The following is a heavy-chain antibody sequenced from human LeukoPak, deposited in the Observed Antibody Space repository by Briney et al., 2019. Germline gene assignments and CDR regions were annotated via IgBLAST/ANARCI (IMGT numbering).Heavy chain of an antibody. Sequence: SVKVSCKASGGTFSSYAISWVRQAPGQGLEWMGGIIPIFGTANYAQKFQGRVTITTDESTSTAYMELSSLRSEDTAVYYCARERYYYDSSGYFDYWGQGTLVTVSS. V-gene: IGHV1-69*05. CDR3: ARERYYYDSSGYFDY. J-gene: IGHJ4*02. CDR2: IIPIFGTA. D-gene: IGHD3-22*01. CDR1: GGTFSSYA.